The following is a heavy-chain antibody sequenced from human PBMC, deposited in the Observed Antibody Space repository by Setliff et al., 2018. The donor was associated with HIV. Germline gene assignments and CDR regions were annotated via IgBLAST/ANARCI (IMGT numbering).Heavy chain of an antibody. CDR3: ARGRSCESDWCWLYYNYYYGMDV. V-gene: IGHV4-34*01. D-gene: IGHD2-8*01. CDR2: ITDDGTA. J-gene: IGHJ6*02. Sequence: KSSETLSLTCAVYGGSLTNYYWSWIRQSPGKGLEWIGEITDDGTATYTSSLKSRVTISLDTSKKQLSLKVTSVTAADTAIYYCARGRSCESDWCWLYYNYYYGMDVWAQGTAVTV. CDR1: GGSLTNYY.